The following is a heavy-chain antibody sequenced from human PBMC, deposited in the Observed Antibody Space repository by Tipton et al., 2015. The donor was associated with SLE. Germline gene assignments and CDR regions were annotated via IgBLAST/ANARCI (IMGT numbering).Heavy chain of an antibody. D-gene: IGHD1-1*01. CDR1: GGSISSYY. J-gene: IGHJ4*02. V-gene: IGHV4-38-2*02. CDR2: IYHSGST. CDR3: ARAGRAWNLFDY. Sequence: TLSLTCTVSGGSISSYYWSWTRQPPGKGLEWIGSIYHSGSTYYNPSLKSRVTISVDTSKNQFSLKLSSVTAADTAVYYCARAGRAWNLFDYWGQGTLVTVSS.